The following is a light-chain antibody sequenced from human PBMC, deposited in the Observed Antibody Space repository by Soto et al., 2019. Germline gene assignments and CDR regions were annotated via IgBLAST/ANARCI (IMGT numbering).Light chain of an antibody. V-gene: IGKV3-20*01. CDR3: QQYGSSRWT. CDR1: QSFSSSY. CDR2: GAS. Sequence: EIVLTQSPGTLSLSPGERATLSCRASQSFSSSYLAWYQQKPGQAPRLLIYGASSRATGIPDRFSGSGSETDFTLTISRLEPEDFAVYFCQQYGSSRWTFGQGTKVEIK. J-gene: IGKJ1*01.